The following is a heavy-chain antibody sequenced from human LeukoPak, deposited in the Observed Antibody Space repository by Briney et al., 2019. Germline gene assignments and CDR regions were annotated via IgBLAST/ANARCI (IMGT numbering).Heavy chain of an antibody. J-gene: IGHJ3*02. V-gene: IGHV1-8*01. CDR1: GYTFTNYH. CDR2: MDPNNGNT. Sequence: ASVKVSCKASGYTFTNYHINWVRQATGQGLEWMGWMDPNNGNTDYAQKFQSRVTMTRNTSVNTAYMELSSLRSEDTAVYYCARDPNPPAFDIWGQGTMVTVSS. CDR3: ARDPNPPAFDI.